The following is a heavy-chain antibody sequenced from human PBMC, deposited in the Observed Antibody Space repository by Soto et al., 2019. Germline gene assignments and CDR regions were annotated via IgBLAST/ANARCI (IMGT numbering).Heavy chain of an antibody. D-gene: IGHD4-4*01. Sequence: PGGSLRLSCAASGFTFSGSTLIWVHQASGKGLEWVGRIRSKVNNYATEYAASVKGRVTISRDDSKNTAFLQMTSLKTEDTAVYYCSTHTDIYSSSFPDSWGQGTLVTASS. CDR1: GFTFSGST. V-gene: IGHV3-73*01. CDR2: IRSKVNNYAT. CDR3: STHTDIYSSSFPDS. J-gene: IGHJ4*02.